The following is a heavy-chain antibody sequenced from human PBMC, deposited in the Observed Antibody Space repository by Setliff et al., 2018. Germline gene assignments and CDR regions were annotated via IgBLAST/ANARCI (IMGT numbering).Heavy chain of an antibody. J-gene: IGHJ4*02. V-gene: IGHV3-23*01. Sequence: GGSLRLSCAASGFTFSNFAMGWVRQGPEKGLEWVSVITGDGGATYYIDSVKGRFTISRDNSENTLYLQMNSLRAEDTAIYSCARRGTTAFDFWGLGTLVTVSS. CDR2: ITGDGGAT. CDR1: GFTFSNFA. D-gene: IGHD4-4*01. CDR3: ARRGTTAFDF.